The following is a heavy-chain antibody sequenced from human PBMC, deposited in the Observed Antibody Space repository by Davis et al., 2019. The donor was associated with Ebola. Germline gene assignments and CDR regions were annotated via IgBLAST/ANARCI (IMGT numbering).Heavy chain of an antibody. CDR1: GGSISSYY. J-gene: IGHJ4*02. V-gene: IGHV4-59*01. CDR3: ARRVRSSSDLDS. D-gene: IGHD3-3*01. Sequence: SETLSLTCTVSGGSISSYYWNWIRQPPGKGLEWIGYIYYSGSTNYNPSLKSRVTISVDTSKNQFSLKLSSVTAADTAVYYCARRVRSSSDLDSWGQGTLVTVS. CDR2: IYYSGST.